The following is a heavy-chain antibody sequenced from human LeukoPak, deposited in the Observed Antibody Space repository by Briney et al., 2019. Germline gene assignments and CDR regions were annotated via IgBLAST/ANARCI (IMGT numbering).Heavy chain of an antibody. J-gene: IGHJ4*02. V-gene: IGHV3-7*04. CDR1: GYNFRSSW. CDR2: IKDDGSEK. Sequence: GESLKISCQGSGYNFRSSWVAWVRQAPGKGLEWVANIKDDGSEKYSVDSVKGRFTISRDNAKNLLYLQMSSLRAEDTAVYYCARARIDYWGQGTLVTVSS. D-gene: IGHD1-14*01. CDR3: ARARIDY.